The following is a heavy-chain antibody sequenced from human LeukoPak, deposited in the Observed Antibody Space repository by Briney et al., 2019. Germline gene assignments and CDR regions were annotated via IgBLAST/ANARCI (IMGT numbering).Heavy chain of an antibody. CDR1: GGSISSSTYY. J-gene: IGHJ3*02. D-gene: IGHD3-3*01. V-gene: IGHV4-39*07. Sequence: SETLSLTCTVSGGSISSSTYYWAWIRQPPGKGLEWIGSIHYSGSTYQNPSLKSRLTMSVDTSKNQFSLKLSSVTAADTAVYYCARAEAYYDFWSGYPYAFDIWGQGTMVTVSS. CDR3: ARAEAYYDFWSGYPYAFDI. CDR2: IHYSGST.